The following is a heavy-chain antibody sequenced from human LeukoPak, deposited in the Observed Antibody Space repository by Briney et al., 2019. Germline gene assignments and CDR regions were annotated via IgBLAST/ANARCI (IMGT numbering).Heavy chain of an antibody. CDR2: IWFDGTTK. D-gene: IGHD4-17*01. CDR3: ARAPRDTTVSTTLFDN. CDR1: GFTFTSHA. J-gene: IGHJ4*02. Sequence: PGGSLRLSCAASGFTFTSHAMHWVRQAPGQGLSWVAVIWFDGTTKYYADSVKGRFAISRDNPKNTLYLQLTSLGAEDTAVYYCARAPRDTTVSTTLFDNWGQGTLVTVSS. V-gene: IGHV3-33*01.